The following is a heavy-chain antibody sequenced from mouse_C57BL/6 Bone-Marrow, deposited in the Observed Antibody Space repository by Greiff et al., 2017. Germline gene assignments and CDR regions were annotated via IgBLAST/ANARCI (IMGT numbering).Heavy chain of an antibody. CDR3: ARRAYGSIWYFDV. V-gene: IGHV1-7*01. D-gene: IGHD1-1*01. CDR2: INPSSGYT. CDR1: GYTFTSYW. J-gene: IGHJ1*03. Sequence: VQLQQSGAELAKPGASVKLSCKASGYTFTSYWMHWVKQRHGQGLEWIGYINPSSGYTKYNQKFKDKATLTADKSSSTAYMQLSRLPYEDSAVYYCARRAYGSIWYFDVWGTGTTVTVSS.